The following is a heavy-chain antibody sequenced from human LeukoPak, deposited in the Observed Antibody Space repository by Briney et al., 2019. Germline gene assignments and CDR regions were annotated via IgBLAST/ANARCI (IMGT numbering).Heavy chain of an antibody. CDR3: ARDHMSF. CDR2: ISHIGSAI. V-gene: IGHV3-48*03. Sequence: GGSLRLXCEVSGFSFGAYEMNWVRQAPGKGLEWVSLISHIGSAINYADSVKGRFVISRDNAKNSLFLQMSSLRFEDTATYYCARDHMSFWGQGTLVTVSS. D-gene: IGHD3-10*01. J-gene: IGHJ4*02. CDR1: GFSFGAYE.